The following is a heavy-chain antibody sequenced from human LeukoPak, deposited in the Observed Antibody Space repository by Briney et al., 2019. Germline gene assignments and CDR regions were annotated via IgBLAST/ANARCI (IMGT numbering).Heavy chain of an antibody. CDR3: ARGAMATITRFDY. CDR2: ISSSSSYI. V-gene: IGHV3-21*04. D-gene: IGHD5-12*01. Sequence: GGSLRLSCAASGFTFSSYSMNWVRQAPGKGLEWVSSISSSSSYIYYADSVKGRFTISRDNAKNSLYLQMNSLRAEDTAVYYRARGAMATITRFDYWGQGTLVTVSS. J-gene: IGHJ4*02. CDR1: GFTFSSYS.